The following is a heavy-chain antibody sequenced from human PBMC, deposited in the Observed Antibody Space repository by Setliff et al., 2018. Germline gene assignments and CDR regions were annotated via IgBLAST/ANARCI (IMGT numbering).Heavy chain of an antibody. CDR1: GFTFSSYT. J-gene: IGHJ3*02. CDR3: ARILGYCTNTRCYSEYAFDM. D-gene: IGHD2-2*01. V-gene: IGHV3-23*01. CDR2: ISGSGGNT. Sequence: GGSLRLSCAASGFTFSSYTMSWVRQAPGKGLEWVSAISGSGGNTYYADSVKGRFTISRDNSKNTLYLQMNSLRAEDTAVYYCARILGYCTNTRCYSEYAFDMWGQGTTVTVSS.